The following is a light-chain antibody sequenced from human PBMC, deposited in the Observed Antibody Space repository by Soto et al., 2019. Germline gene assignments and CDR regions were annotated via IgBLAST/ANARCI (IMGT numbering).Light chain of an antibody. J-gene: IGLJ3*02. V-gene: IGLV2-14*01. Sequence: QSALTQPASVSGSPGQSITISCTGTRSDVGGYNYVSWYQQHPGKAPKLLIYDVTNRPSGVSYRFSGSKSDNTASLTISGLQAEDEADYYCSSYTSSITLVFGGGTKVTVL. CDR3: SSYTSSITLV. CDR1: RSDVGGYNY. CDR2: DVT.